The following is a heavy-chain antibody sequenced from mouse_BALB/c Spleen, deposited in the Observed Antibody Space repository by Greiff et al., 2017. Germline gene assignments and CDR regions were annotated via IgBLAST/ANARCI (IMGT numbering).Heavy chain of an antibody. Sequence: EVKLQESGAELVKPGASVKLSCTASGFNIKDTYMHWVKQRPEQGLEWIGRIDPANGNTKYDPKFQGKATITADTSSNTAYLQLSSLTSEDTAVYYSMITTRGFAYWGQGTLVTVSA. V-gene: IGHV14-3*02. CDR3: MITTRGFAY. J-gene: IGHJ3*01. CDR2: IDPANGNT. CDR1: GFNIKDTY. D-gene: IGHD2-4*01.